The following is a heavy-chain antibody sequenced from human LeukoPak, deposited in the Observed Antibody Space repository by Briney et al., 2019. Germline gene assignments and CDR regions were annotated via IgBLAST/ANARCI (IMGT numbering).Heavy chain of an antibody. D-gene: IGHD3-10*01. CDR3: AKAETKSYGSGSYLFYY. V-gene: IGHV3-23*01. CDR2: ISGSGGST. Sequence: PGGSLRLSCAASGFTLSSYAMSWVRQAPGKGLEWVSAISGSGGSTYYADSVKGRFTISRDNSKNTLYLQMNSLRAEDTAVYYCAKAETKSYGSGSYLFYYWGQGTLVTVSS. J-gene: IGHJ4*02. CDR1: GFTLSSYA.